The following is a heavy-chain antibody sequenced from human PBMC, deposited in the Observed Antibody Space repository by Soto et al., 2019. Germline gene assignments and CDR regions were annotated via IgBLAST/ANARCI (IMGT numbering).Heavy chain of an antibody. CDR1: GYSFTGYY. Sequence: HEHLVQSGAEVKRPGASLKVSCKASGYSFTGYYIHWVRQAPGQGLGWMGWINPDSGATNYAQNFHGRVTPTSDTSISTASMDLTSLTSDDTAVDYCARGDYGTGGYPFPYFDYWGQGTLVIVSS. CDR3: ARGDYGTGGYPFPYFDY. CDR2: INPDSGAT. D-gene: IGHD2-8*02. V-gene: IGHV1-2*02. J-gene: IGHJ4*02.